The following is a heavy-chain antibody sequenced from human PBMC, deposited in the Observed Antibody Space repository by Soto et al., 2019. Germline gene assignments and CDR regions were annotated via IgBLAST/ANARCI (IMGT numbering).Heavy chain of an antibody. V-gene: IGHV1-18*01. D-gene: IGHD3-3*01. Sequence: ASVKVSCKASGYTFTSYGISWVRQAPGQGLEWMGWISAYNGNTNYAQKLQGRVTMTTDTSTSTAYMELRSLRSDDTAVYYCARDITIFGVVIMAPWFDPWGQGTLVTVSS. CDR1: GYTFTSYG. CDR2: ISAYNGNT. J-gene: IGHJ5*02. CDR3: ARDITIFGVVIMAPWFDP.